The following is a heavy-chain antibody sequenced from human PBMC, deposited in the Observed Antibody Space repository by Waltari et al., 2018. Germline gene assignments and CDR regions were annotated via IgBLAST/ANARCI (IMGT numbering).Heavy chain of an antibody. CDR3: ARDKWGYSGTPHDY. CDR1: GFTFSRYE. CDR2: ISSSGSTI. D-gene: IGHD1-26*01. Sequence: EVQLVESGGGLVQPGGSLRLSCAASGFTFSRYEMNWVRQAPGKGLGWVSYISSSGSTIYDAASVKGRFTISRDNAKNSLYLQMNSLRAEDTAVYYCARDKWGYSGTPHDYWGQGTLVTVSS. V-gene: IGHV3-48*03. J-gene: IGHJ4*02.